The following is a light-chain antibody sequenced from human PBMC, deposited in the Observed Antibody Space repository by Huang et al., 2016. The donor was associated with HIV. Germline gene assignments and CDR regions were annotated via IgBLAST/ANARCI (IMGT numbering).Light chain of an antibody. CDR1: HSVSSN. V-gene: IGKV3-15*01. Sequence: ERVMTQSPATLSVAPGERVTLPCRASHSVSSNLAWYQQKPGQAPRLLIHGASTRATGIPAMFSGSGSGTDFTLAISSLQSEDSGVYFCQQYDNWPLTFGQGTRLEIK. CDR3: QQYDNWPLT. CDR2: GAS. J-gene: IGKJ5*01.